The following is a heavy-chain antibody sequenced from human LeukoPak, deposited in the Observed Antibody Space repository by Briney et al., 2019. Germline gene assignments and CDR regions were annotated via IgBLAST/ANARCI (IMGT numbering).Heavy chain of an antibody. CDR3: AREPPKKKWELYDYYGMDV. D-gene: IGHD1-26*01. Sequence: ASVKVSCKASGYTFTSYGISWVRQAPGQGLEWMGWISAYNGNTNYAQKLQGRVTMTTDTSTSTAYMELRSLRSDDTAVYYCAREPPKKKWELYDYYGMDVWGQGTTVTVSS. V-gene: IGHV1-18*01. CDR2: ISAYNGNT. J-gene: IGHJ6*02. CDR1: GYTFTSYG.